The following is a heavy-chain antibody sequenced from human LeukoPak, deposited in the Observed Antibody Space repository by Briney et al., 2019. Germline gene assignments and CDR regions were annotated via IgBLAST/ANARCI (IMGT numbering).Heavy chain of an antibody. V-gene: IGHV4-39*01. Sequence: SETRSLTCTVSGGSISSSNYYWDWIRQPPGKGLEWIGCIYYSGTTYYNPSLKSRLTISVDTSKNQFSLRLSSVTAADTAVYYCARHNTSSPPDYWGQGTLVTVSS. D-gene: IGHD6-6*01. CDR3: ARHNTSSPPDY. CDR2: IYYSGTT. J-gene: IGHJ4*02. CDR1: GGSISSSNYY.